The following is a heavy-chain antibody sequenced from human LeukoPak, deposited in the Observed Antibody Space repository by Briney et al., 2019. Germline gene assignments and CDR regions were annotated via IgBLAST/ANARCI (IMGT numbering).Heavy chain of an antibody. CDR3: ARVQIYGDYYFDY. J-gene: IGHJ4*02. CDR2: MNPNSGNT. V-gene: IGHV1-8*03. Sequence: ASVKVSCKASGGTFSSYAISWVRQATGQGLEWMGWMNPNSGNTGYAQKFQGRVTITRNTSISTACMELSSPRSEDTAVYYCARVQIYGDYYFDYWGQGTLVTVSS. CDR1: GGTFSSYA. D-gene: IGHD4-17*01.